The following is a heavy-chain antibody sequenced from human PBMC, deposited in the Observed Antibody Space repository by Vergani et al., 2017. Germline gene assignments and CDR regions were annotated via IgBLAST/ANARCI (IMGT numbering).Heavy chain of an antibody. CDR3: TKGSRGYTGYFFDY. J-gene: IGHJ4*02. Sequence: EVDLVESGGGLVKPGGSLRLSCAASGFSFPGYAMSWVRQAPGKGLEWVSSVSGSSATPYYADSVKGRFIISRDNSKNTLHLQMNSLRADDTAVYYCTKGSRGYTGYFFDYWGQGTLATVSS. CDR1: GFSFPGYA. V-gene: IGHV3-23*04. CDR2: VSGSSATP. D-gene: IGHD5-12*01.